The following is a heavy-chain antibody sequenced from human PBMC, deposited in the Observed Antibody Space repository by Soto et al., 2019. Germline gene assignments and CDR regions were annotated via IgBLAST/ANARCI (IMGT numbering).Heavy chain of an antibody. CDR3: XXSFSYSSSDYYFDY. J-gene: IGHJ4*02. CDR1: GGTFSSYA. D-gene: IGHD6-6*01. Sequence: QVQLVQSGAEVKKPGSSVKVSCKASGGTFSSYAISWVRQAPGQGLEWMGGIIPIFGTANYAQKFQGRVTITADKSTSTAYMELSSLRSEDTAVYXXXXSFSYSSSDYYFDYWGQGTLVTVSS. V-gene: IGHV1-69*06. CDR2: IIPIFGTA.